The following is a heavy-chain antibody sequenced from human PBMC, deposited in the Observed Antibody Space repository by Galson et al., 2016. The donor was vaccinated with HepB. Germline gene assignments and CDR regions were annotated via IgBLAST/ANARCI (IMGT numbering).Heavy chain of an antibody. CDR2: INHSGST. CDR1: GGSSSGYH. J-gene: IGHJ6*02. D-gene: IGHD3-10*01. CDR3: AYGPLVWFGDLLDYYHFGMDV. Sequence: ETLSLTCAVHGGSSSGYHWTWIRQPPGKGLEWIGDINHSGSTNYSPSLKSRVTISVDTSKNQFSLKLSSVTAADTAVYYCAYGPLVWFGDLLDYYHFGMDVWGPGTTVTVSS. V-gene: IGHV4-34*01.